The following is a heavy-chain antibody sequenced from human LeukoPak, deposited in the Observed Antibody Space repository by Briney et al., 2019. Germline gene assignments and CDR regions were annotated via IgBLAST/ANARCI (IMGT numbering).Heavy chain of an antibody. CDR2: ISGSGGST. CDR1: GFTFSSYA. Sequence: GGSLRLSCAASGFTFSSYAMSWVRQAPGKGLEWVSAISGSGGSTYYADSVKGRFTISRDNSKNTLYLQMNSLRAEDTAVYYCAKLCPNTAMARTFVDYWGQGTLVTASS. V-gene: IGHV3-23*01. J-gene: IGHJ4*02. CDR3: AKLCPNTAMARTFVDY. D-gene: IGHD5-18*01.